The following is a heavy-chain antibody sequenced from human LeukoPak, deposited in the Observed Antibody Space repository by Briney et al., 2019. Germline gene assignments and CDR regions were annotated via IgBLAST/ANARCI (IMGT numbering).Heavy chain of an antibody. J-gene: IGHJ4*02. CDR3: ARRSLRYFDWLLPTSGFDY. CDR1: GFTFSYHW. CDR2: IKQDGSEK. D-gene: IGHD3-9*01. Sequence: GGSLRLSCAASGFTFSYHWMSWVRQAPGKGLEWVANIKQDGSEKYYVDSVKGRFTISRDNAKNSLYLQMNSLRAEDTAVYYCARRSLRYFDWLLPTSGFDYWGQGTLVTVSS. V-gene: IGHV3-7*01.